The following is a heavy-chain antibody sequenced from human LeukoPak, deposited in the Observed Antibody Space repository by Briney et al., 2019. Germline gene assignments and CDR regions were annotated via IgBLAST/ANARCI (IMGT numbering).Heavy chain of an antibody. CDR2: IYYSGST. D-gene: IGHD3-10*01. Sequence: PSETLSLTCTVSGGSISSYYWSWIRQPPGKGLEWIGYIYYSGSTNYNPSHKSRVTITVDTSKNQFSLKLSSVTAADTAVYYCARRRPANMVRGVRLAFEIWGQGTMVTVAS. CDR3: ARRRPANMVRGVRLAFEI. V-gene: IGHV4-59*01. CDR1: GGSISSYY. J-gene: IGHJ3*02.